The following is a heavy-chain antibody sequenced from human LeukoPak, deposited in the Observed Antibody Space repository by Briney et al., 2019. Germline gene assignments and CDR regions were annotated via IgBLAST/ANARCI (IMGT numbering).Heavy chain of an antibody. V-gene: IGHV1-69*13. J-gene: IGHJ4*02. D-gene: IGHD6-13*01. CDR3: AREVAAAGTSHFDY. Sequence: SVKVSCKASGGTFSSYAISWVRQAPGQGLEWMGGITPIFGTANYAQKFQGRVTITADESTSTAYMELSSLRSEDTAVYYCAREVAAAGTSHFDYWGQGTLVTVSS. CDR2: ITPIFGTA. CDR1: GGTFSSYA.